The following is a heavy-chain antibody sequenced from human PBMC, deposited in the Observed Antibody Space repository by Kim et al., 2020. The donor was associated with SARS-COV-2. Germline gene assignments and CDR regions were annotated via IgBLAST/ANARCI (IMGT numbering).Heavy chain of an antibody. CDR2: IWYDGSHR. J-gene: IGHJ4*02. D-gene: IGHD6-13*01. Sequence: GGSLRLSCAASGFSFSNYAMHWVRQAPGKGLEWVADIWYDGSHRYYAGSVEGRFIISRDNSQNTLYLQMNSLRAEDSGLYYCARELKEAAVDYWGQGTLVTGSS. V-gene: IGHV3-33*08. CDR1: GFSFSNYA. CDR3: ARELKEAAVDY.